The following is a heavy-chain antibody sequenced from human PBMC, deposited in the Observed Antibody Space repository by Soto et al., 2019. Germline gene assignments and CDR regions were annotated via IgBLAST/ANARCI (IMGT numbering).Heavy chain of an antibody. D-gene: IGHD3-22*01. Sequence: ASVKVSCKASGYTFTSYAMHWVRQAPGQRLEWMGWINAGNGNTKYSQKFQGRVTITRDTSASTAYMELSSLRSEDTAVYYCARHNYDGSGYYYYYYGMDVWGQGTTVTVSS. V-gene: IGHV1-3*01. J-gene: IGHJ6*02. CDR2: INAGNGNT. CDR1: GYTFTSYA. CDR3: ARHNYDGSGYYYYYYGMDV.